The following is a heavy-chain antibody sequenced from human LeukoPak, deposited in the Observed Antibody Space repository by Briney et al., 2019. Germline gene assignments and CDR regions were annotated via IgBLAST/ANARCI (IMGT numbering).Heavy chain of an antibody. Sequence: GGSLRLSCAASGFTFSSHGMHWVRQAPGKGLEWVPVVWSDGTNKYYADSVKGRFIISRDNSRNTLYLQMNSLRAEDTAVYYCARDLPDNAFDYWGQGTLVTVSS. CDR3: ARDLPDNAFDY. J-gene: IGHJ4*02. CDR2: VWSDGTNK. CDR1: GFTFSSHG. D-gene: IGHD1-14*01. V-gene: IGHV3-33*01.